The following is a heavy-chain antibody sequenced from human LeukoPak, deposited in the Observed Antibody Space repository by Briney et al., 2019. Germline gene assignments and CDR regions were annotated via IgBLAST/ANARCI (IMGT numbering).Heavy chain of an antibody. V-gene: IGHV3-64*02. D-gene: IGHD1-26*01. CDR2: MDDVGTTI. CDR1: GFTFSTYA. CDR3: ARDGKAKNDY. J-gene: IGHJ4*02. Sequence: GGSLRLSCAASGFTFSTYAMQWVRQAPDKRLEYVSGMDDVGTTIFYADSVKGRFIMSKDNSRDTLYLQMGSLRPEDTAVYYCARDGKAKNDYWGQGVLVTVST.